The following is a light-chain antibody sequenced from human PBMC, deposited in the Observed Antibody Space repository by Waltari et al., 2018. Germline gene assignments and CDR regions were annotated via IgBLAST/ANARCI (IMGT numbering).Light chain of an antibody. V-gene: IGLV2-23*03. CDR3: CSYVGSSTFGV. Sequence: QSALTQPASVSGSPGQSITIPCTGTSSDVGSYNPVSWYQQHPGKAPKLMIYEGSKRPSGVSNRFSGSKSGNTASLTISGLQAEDEADYYCCSYVGSSTFGVFGGGTELTVL. CDR2: EGS. CDR1: SSDVGSYNP. J-gene: IGLJ3*02.